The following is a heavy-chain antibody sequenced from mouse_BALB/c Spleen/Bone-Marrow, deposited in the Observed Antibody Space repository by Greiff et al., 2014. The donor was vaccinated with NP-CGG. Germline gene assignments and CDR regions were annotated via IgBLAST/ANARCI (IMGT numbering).Heavy chain of an antibody. V-gene: IGHV1S81*02. Sequence: QVQLQQSGAELVKPGASVKVSCKASGYTFSSYYMYWVKQRPGQGLEWIGGINPSNGGTNFDEKFKSKATLTVDKSSSTAYMQLSSLTSEDSADYYCTRGDDYDEEFAYWGQGTLVTVSA. J-gene: IGHJ3*01. CDR3: TRGDDYDEEFAY. CDR2: INPSNGGT. D-gene: IGHD2-4*01. CDR1: GYTFSSYY.